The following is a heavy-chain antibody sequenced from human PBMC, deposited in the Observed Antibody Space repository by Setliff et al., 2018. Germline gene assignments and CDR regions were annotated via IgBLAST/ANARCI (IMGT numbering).Heavy chain of an antibody. Sequence: SETLSLTCTVSGGSISSGDYYWSWIRQPPGKGLEWIGYIYYSGSTYYNPSLKSRVTISVDTSKNQFSLKLSSVTAADTAVYYCAARGYYDSSGLYYFDYWGQGTLVTVSP. D-gene: IGHD3-22*01. V-gene: IGHV4-30-4*08. CDR1: GGSISSGDYY. J-gene: IGHJ4*02. CDR2: IYYSGST. CDR3: AARGYYDSSGLYYFDY.